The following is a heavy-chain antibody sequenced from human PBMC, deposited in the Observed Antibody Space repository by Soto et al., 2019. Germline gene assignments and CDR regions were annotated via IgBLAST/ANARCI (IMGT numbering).Heavy chain of an antibody. CDR1: GYTFTSYG. V-gene: IGHV1-18*01. J-gene: IGHJ4*02. CDR2: ISAYNGNT. D-gene: IGHD5-18*01. CDR3: ASSPLVGYGLEGESD. Sequence: QVQLVQSGAEVKKPGASVKVSCKASGYTFTSYGISWVRQAPGQGLEWMGWISAYNGNTNYAQKLQGRGTMTTDTSTRRAYMGLRSLRSEDTAVYYCASSPLVGYGLEGESDWGQGTLVTVSS.